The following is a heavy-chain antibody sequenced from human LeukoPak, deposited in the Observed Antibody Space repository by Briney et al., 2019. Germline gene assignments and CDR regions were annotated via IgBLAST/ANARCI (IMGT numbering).Heavy chain of an antibody. CDR3: ARDKLGLGELSLYDQ. D-gene: IGHD3-16*02. J-gene: IGHJ5*02. V-gene: IGHV1-2*02. CDR2: MNPNSGGT. Sequence: ASVKVSCKASGYTLTGYYMHWVRQAPGQGLEWMGWMNPNSGGTKYAQKFQGRVTMTRDTSISTAYMELSRLRSDDTAMYYCARDKLGLGELSLYDQWGQGTLVTVFS. CDR1: GYTLTGYY.